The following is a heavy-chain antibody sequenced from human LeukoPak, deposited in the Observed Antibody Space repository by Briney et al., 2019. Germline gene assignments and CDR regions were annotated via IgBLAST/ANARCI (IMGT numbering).Heavy chain of an antibody. Sequence: SETLSLTCAVYGGPFSGYYWSWIPQPPGKGLESIGEINHSGSTNYNPSVKSRVTISVDTSKNQFSLKLSSVTAADTAVYYCAGRFCSGGSCYSDYWGQGTLVTVSS. J-gene: IGHJ4*02. D-gene: IGHD2-15*01. CDR3: AGRFCSGGSCYSDY. V-gene: IGHV4-34*01. CDR2: INHSGST. CDR1: GGPFSGYY.